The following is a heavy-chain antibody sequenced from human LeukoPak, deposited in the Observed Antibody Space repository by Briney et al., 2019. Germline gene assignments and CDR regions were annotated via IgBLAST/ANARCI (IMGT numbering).Heavy chain of an antibody. D-gene: IGHD6-13*01. CDR3: ARGRVSSSTWYSTYYYYFYMDA. V-gene: IGHV4-59*01. CDR1: GGSISTFY. J-gene: IGHJ6*03. Sequence: SETLSLTCSVSGGSISTFYWSWICQPPGKGLEWIWYIYYNGSTNYNPSLKSRVTILKDTSKNHFSLELSSATAADAAVYFCARGRVSSSTWYSTYYYYFYMDAWGKGTTVTVSS. CDR2: IYYNGST.